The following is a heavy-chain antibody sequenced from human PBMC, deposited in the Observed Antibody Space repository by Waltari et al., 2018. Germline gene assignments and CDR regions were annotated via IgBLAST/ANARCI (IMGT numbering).Heavy chain of an antibody. CDR2: INHSGST. J-gene: IGHJ6*02. D-gene: IGHD3-22*01. Sequence: QVQLQQWGAGLLKPSETLSLTCAVYGGSFSGYYWSWIRQPPGKGLEWIGEINHSGSTNYNPSLNSRVTISVDTSKNQFSLKLSSVTAADTAVYYCARAPFYYDSSGYLYYYYYYGMDVWGQVTTVTVSS. CDR1: GGSFSGYY. V-gene: IGHV4-34*01. CDR3: ARAPFYYDSSGYLYYYYYYGMDV.